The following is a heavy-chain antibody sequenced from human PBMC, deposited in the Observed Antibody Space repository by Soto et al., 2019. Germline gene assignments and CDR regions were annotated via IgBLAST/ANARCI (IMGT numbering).Heavy chain of an antibody. CDR3: ARDLVGNPNSSGWLHYYYYYGMDV. D-gene: IGHD6-19*01. CDR2: INPSGGST. CDR1: GYTFTSYY. Sequence: GASVKVSCKASGYTFTSYYMHWVRQAPGQGLEWMGIINPSGGSTSYAQKFQGRVTMTRDTSTSTVYMELSSLRSEDTAVYYCARDLVGNPNSSGWLHYYYYYGMDVWG. V-gene: IGHV1-46*01. J-gene: IGHJ6*02.